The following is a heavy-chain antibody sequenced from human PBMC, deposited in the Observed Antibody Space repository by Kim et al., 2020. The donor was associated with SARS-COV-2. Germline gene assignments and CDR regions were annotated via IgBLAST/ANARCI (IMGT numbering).Heavy chain of an antibody. CDR2: ITWEGGSP. CDR1: GFTFDDYT. CDR3: AKDVAIYGEYTIDL. V-gene: IGHV3-43*01. Sequence: GGSLRLSCAASGFTFDDYTMHWVRQDPGKGLEWVSLITWEGGSPYYADSVRGRFTISRDNNKNSLYLQMNSLRPEDTAVYYCAKDVAIYGEYTIDLW. D-gene: IGHD4-17*01. J-gene: IGHJ2*01.